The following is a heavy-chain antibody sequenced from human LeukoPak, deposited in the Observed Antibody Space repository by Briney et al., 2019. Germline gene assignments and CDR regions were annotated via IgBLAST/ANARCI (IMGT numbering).Heavy chain of an antibody. V-gene: IGHV3-53*01. CDR1: GFSVSSNY. CDR3: ARHDRGGATVDSDYYYYMDV. CDR2: IYSGGRT. Sequence: GGSLRLSCVASGFSVSSNYLSWVRQAPGKGLDWVSVIYSGGRTYYAASVKGRFTIYRDNSKNKLYLKIDSLRTEDTAVYYCARHDRGGATVDSDYYYYMDVWGKGTAVTVSS. D-gene: IGHD4-23*01. J-gene: IGHJ6*03.